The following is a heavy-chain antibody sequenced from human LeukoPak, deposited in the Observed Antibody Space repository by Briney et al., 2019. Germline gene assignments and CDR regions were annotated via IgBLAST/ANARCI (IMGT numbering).Heavy chain of an antibody. CDR3: VRDRRANGNFVSATTFDF. CDR1: GYSFTSYA. Sequence: ASVKVSCKASGYSFTSYAMHWVRQALGQRPEWMGWINVDSGNTKYSEKFQDRVTITRDTSAGTAYVELSRLSSEDTAIYYCVRDRRANGNFVSATTFDFWGQGTLVTVPS. CDR2: INVDSGNT. V-gene: IGHV1-3*01. D-gene: IGHD2/OR15-2a*01. J-gene: IGHJ4*02.